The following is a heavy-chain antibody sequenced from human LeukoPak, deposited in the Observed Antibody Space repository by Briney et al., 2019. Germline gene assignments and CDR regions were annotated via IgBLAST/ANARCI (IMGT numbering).Heavy chain of an antibody. J-gene: IGHJ6*01. CDR3: ARAIYYDSLGTYDYGMDV. D-gene: IGHD3-22*01. V-gene: IGHV1-8*01. CDR2: MNPNSGNT. Sequence: ASVKVSCKASGYTFTSYDINWERQATGQGLEWMGWMNPNSGNTGYAQKFQGRVTMTRNTSISTAYMELSSLRSEDTAVYYCARAIYYDSLGTYDYGMDVWGQGTTVTVSS. CDR1: GYTFTSYD.